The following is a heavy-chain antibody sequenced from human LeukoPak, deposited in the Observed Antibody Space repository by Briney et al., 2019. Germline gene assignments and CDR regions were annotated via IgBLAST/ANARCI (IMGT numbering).Heavy chain of an antibody. CDR1: GDSVSSTSAA. Sequence: SQTLSLTCGISGDSVSSTSAAWSWIRQSPSRGLEWLGRTYYRSKWDNDYAVSVKSRITIIPDTSNNQFSLHLNSVTPEDSAVYYCAREDYGSGSPTPLIDYRGQGTLVTVSS. CDR3: AREDYGSGSPTPLIDY. CDR2: TYYRSKWDN. V-gene: IGHV6-1*01. J-gene: IGHJ4*02. D-gene: IGHD3-10*01.